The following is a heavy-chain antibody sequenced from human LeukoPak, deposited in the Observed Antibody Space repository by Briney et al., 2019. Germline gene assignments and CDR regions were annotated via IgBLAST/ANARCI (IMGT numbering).Heavy chain of an antibody. CDR1: GGTFSSYA. CDR3: ARDRTSSSSNWFDP. V-gene: IGHV1-69*05. D-gene: IGHD6-6*01. CDR2: IIPIFGTA. Sequence: ASVKVSCKASGGTFSSYAISWVRQAPGQGLEWMGGIIPIFGTANYAQKFQGRVTITTDESTSTAYMELSSLRSEGTAVYYCARDRTSSSSNWFDPWGQGTLVTVSS. J-gene: IGHJ5*02.